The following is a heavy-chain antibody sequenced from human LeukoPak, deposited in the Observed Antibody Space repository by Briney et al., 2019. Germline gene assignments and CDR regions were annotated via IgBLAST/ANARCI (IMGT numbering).Heavy chain of an antibody. Sequence: GGSLRLSCAASGFTFSSHAMHWVRQAPGKGLEYVSGISSNGGSTYYANSVKGRFTISRDNSKNTLYLQMGSLRAEDMAVYYCAREYSSSSVDYWGQGTLVTVSS. CDR1: GFTFSSHA. CDR3: AREYSSSSVDY. J-gene: IGHJ4*02. V-gene: IGHV3-64*01. CDR2: ISSNGGST. D-gene: IGHD6-6*01.